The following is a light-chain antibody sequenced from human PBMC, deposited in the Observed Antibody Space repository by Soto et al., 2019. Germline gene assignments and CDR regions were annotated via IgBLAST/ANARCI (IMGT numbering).Light chain of an antibody. CDR1: QSVSSSY. CDR2: GAS. Sequence: EIVLTQSPGTLSLSPGERATLSCRASQSVSSSYLAWYQQKPGQAPRRLIYGASSRATGIPDRFSGSGSGTDFTRTISRLEPEDFALYYCQQYGSSPPFTFGPGTKVDIK. CDR3: QQYGSSPPFT. J-gene: IGKJ3*01. V-gene: IGKV3-20*01.